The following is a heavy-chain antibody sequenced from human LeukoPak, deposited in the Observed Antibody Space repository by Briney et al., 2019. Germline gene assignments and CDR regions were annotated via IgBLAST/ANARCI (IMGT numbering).Heavy chain of an antibody. D-gene: IGHD1-14*01. Sequence: ASVKVSCKASGYTFTSYDINWVRQATGQGLEWMGWMNPNNGNTDYAQKFQGRVTLTRNTSISTAYMELSSLRSEDTAMYYCASLLAGTPGTFDIWGQGTMVTVSS. CDR3: ASLLAGTPGTFDI. J-gene: IGHJ3*02. CDR1: GYTFTSYD. CDR2: MNPNNGNT. V-gene: IGHV1-8*01.